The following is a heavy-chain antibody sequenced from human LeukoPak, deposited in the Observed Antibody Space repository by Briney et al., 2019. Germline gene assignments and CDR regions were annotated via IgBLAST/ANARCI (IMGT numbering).Heavy chain of an antibody. CDR1: GFTFTSYW. CDR3: ARALAVAGTGGFDP. V-gene: IGHV3-74*01. CDR2: INTDGSST. Sequence: GGSLRLSCAASGFTFTSYWMHWVRQAPGKGLVWVSRINTDGSSTSYADSVKGRFTISRDNAKNTLYLQMSSLRAEDTAVYYCARALAVAGTGGFDPWGQGTLVTASS. D-gene: IGHD6-19*01. J-gene: IGHJ5*02.